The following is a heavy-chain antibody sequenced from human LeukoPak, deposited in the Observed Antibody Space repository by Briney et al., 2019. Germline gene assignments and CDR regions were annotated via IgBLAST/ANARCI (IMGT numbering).Heavy chain of an antibody. CDR2: ISSSGSNI. V-gene: IGHV3-11*01. CDR3: ARALRITIFGVDY. CDR1: GSTFSDYY. Sequence: GGSLRLSCAASGSTFSDYYMSWIRQAPGKGLEWISYISSSGSNIYYADSVKGRFTISRDNDKNSLYLQMNSLRAEDTAVYYCARALRITIFGVDYWGQGTLVTVSS. J-gene: IGHJ4*02. D-gene: IGHD3-3*01.